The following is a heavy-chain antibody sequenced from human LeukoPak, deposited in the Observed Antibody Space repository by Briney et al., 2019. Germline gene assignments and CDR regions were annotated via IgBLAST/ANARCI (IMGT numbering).Heavy chain of an antibody. CDR3: ARDHYNAILYRMAH. CDR1: GFAFGAYA. Sequence: PGGSLRLSCAGSGFAFGAYAMSWVRQAPGMGLEWVSSISADGQVTYYADSVEGRFTVSRDNSKSTLYLQLNSLRAEDTATYYCARDHYNAILYRMAHWGQGTLVTVSS. D-gene: IGHD3-9*01. J-gene: IGHJ4*02. V-gene: IGHV3-23*01. CDR2: ISADGQVT.